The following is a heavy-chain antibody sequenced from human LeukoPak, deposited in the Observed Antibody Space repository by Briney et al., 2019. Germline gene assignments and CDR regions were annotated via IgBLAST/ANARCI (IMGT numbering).Heavy chain of an antibody. Sequence: SETLSLTCTVSGGSIDSVGSYWGWIRQHPGKGLEWIAYISYSGNTYYNPSLKSRVTISVDTSKNQFSLKLSSVTAADTAVYYCARGLRRFLYTHNYGMDVWGQGTTVTVSS. CDR2: ISYSGNT. D-gene: IGHD2-21*01. V-gene: IGHV4-31*03. CDR1: GGSIDSVGSY. CDR3: ARGLRRFLYTHNYGMDV. J-gene: IGHJ6*02.